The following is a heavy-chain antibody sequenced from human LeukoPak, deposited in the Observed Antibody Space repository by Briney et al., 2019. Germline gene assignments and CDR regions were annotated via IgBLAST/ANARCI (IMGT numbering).Heavy chain of an antibody. Sequence: GSLRLSCAASGFTVSSNYMSWVRQAPGKGLEWVSVIYSGGSTYYADSVKGRFTISRDNSKNTLYLQMNSLRAEDTAVYYWASGDYDGGANAFDIWGQGTMVTVSS. D-gene: IGHD3-22*01. CDR3: ASGDYDGGANAFDI. CDR2: IYSGGST. J-gene: IGHJ3*02. CDR1: GFTVSSNY. V-gene: IGHV3-66*01.